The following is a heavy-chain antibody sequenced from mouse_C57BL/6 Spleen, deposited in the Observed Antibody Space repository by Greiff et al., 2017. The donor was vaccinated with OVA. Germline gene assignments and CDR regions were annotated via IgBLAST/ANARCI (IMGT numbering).Heavy chain of an antibody. CDR1: GYSFTSYY. CDR2: IYPGSGNT. Sequence: QVQLKESGPELVKPGASVKISCKASGYSFTSYYIHWVKQRPGQGLEWIGWIYPGSGNTKYNEKFKGKATLTADTSSSTAYMQLSSLTSEDSAVYYCARGGYGNYAMDYWGQGTSVTVSS. V-gene: IGHV1-66*01. J-gene: IGHJ4*01. CDR3: ARGGYGNYAMDY. D-gene: IGHD2-1*01.